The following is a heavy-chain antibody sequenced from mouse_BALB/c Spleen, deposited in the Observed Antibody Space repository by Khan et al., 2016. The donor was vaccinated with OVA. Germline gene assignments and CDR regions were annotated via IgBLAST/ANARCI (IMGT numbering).Heavy chain of an antibody. CDR1: GYTFSSYW. V-gene: IGHV1-9*01. J-gene: IGHJ3*01. CDR2: IFPGSVST. CDR3: ARGGYGGFAY. Sequence: QVQLQQSGGDLMKPGASVKISCKATGYTFSSYWIEWVKQRPGHGLEWIGQIFPGSVSTTYNEKFKGKATFTADTSSNTAYMQRSSLTSEDSAVYYGARGGYGGFAYWGQGTLVTVSA. D-gene: IGHD2-2*01.